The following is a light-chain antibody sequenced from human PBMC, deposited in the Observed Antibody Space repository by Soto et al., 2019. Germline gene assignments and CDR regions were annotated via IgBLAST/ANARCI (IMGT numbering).Light chain of an antibody. Sequence: EILLSQAPGSRSLSPVERATLSCSAIPSVSSCLAWYQPKPGQAPRLLIYGASSRATGFPDRLSGSGSGTAFSLTISRREPDDSAVYYWQQYSSPPRSFGQWTKGDIK. CDR3: QQYSSPPRS. CDR2: GAS. CDR1: PSVSSC. J-gene: IGKJ1*01. V-gene: IGKV3-20*01.